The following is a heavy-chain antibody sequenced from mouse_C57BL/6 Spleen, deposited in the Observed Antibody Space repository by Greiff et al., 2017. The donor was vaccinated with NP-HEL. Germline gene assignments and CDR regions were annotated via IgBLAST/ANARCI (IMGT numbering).Heavy chain of an antibody. D-gene: IGHD4-1*02. CDR2: IDPSDSYT. V-gene: IGHV1-69*01. CDR3: ARRQLGGGFAY. Sequence: VQLQQPGAELVMPGASVKLSCKASGYTFTSYWMHWVKQRPGQGLEWIGEIDPSDSYTNYNQKFKGKSTLTVDKSASTAYMQLSSLTSEDSAVYYCARRQLGGGFAYWGQGTLVTVSA. J-gene: IGHJ3*01. CDR1: GYTFTSYW.